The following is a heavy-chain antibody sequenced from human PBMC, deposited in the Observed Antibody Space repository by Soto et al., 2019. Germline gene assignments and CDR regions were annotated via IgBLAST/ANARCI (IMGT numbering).Heavy chain of an antibody. J-gene: IGHJ3*02. V-gene: IGHV3-33*01. Sequence: GGSLRLSCAASGFTFSSYGMHWVRQAPGKGLEWVAVIWYDGSNKYYADSVKGRFTISRDNSKNTLYLQMNSLRAEDTAVYYCASIVTYYDFWSVPDAFDIWGPGTMVTVSS. D-gene: IGHD3-3*01. CDR3: ASIVTYYDFWSVPDAFDI. CDR1: GFTFSSYG. CDR2: IWYDGSNK.